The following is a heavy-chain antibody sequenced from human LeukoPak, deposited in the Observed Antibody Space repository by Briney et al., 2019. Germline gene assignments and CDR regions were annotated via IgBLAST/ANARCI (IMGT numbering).Heavy chain of an antibody. CDR1: GFTVSSNY. CDR3: AREGSGSYYMHFDY. Sequence: PGGSLRLSCAASGFTVSSNYMTWVRQAPGKGLEGVSVIYSDGTTYYADSVKGRFTISRDNLKNMLYLEMNSPRTEDTAVYYCAREGSGSYYMHFDYWGRGTLVTVSS. V-gene: IGHV3-66*02. J-gene: IGHJ4*02. CDR2: IYSDGTT. D-gene: IGHD1-26*01.